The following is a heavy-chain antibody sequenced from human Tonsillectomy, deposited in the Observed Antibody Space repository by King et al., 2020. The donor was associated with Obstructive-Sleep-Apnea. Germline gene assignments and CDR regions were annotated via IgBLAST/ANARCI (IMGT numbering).Heavy chain of an antibody. V-gene: IGHV3-64*07. Sequence: DVQLVESGGGVVQPGGSLRLSCAASGFIFSSHAMHWVRQAPGKGLEYISGISSNGGSTYYAASVKGRFIISRDNSQNTLYLQMGSLRAEDMGVYYCARVKLDPRTSIPAWGQGTLVTVSS. CDR1: GFIFSSHA. CDR2: ISSNGGST. CDR3: ARVKLDPRTSIPA. J-gene: IGHJ5*02. D-gene: IGHD1-1*01.